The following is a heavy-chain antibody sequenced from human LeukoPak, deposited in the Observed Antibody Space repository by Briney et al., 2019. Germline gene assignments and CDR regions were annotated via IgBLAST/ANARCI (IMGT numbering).Heavy chain of an antibody. CDR3: ARDSSGPAF. V-gene: IGHV3-53*01. CDR1: GFIVSDNY. D-gene: IGHD6-19*01. Sequence: PGGSLRLSCAASGFIVSDNYMSWVRQAPGKGLEWVSVIYRGGGTFYSDSVKGRFTISRDYSKNTLYLQMNSLRADDTAVYYCARDSSGPAFWGQGILVTVSS. CDR2: IYRGGGT. J-gene: IGHJ4*02.